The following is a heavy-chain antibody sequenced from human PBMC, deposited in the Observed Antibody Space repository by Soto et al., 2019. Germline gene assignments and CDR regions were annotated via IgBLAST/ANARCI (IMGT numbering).Heavy chain of an antibody. CDR1: GFTFSDYY. D-gene: IGHD3-22*01. CDR3: ARGQHYYDSSGYYNDY. Sequence: GSLRLSCAASGFTFSDYYMSWIRQAPGKGLEWVSYISSSGSTIYYADSVKGRFTISRDNAKNSLYLQMNSLRAEDTAVYYCARGQHYYDSSGYYNDYWGQGTLVTVSS. V-gene: IGHV3-11*01. J-gene: IGHJ4*02. CDR2: ISSSGSTI.